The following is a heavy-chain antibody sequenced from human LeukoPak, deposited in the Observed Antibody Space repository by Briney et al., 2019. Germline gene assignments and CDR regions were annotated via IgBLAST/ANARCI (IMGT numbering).Heavy chain of an antibody. Sequence: GGSLRLSCAASGFTFSSYGMHWVRQAPGKGLEWVAVISYDGSNKYYADSAKGRFTISRDNSKNTLYLQMNSLRAEDTAVYYCAKGYSSGWYGNWFDPWGQGTLVTVSS. CDR1: GFTFSSYG. J-gene: IGHJ5*02. CDR2: ISYDGSNK. CDR3: AKGYSSGWYGNWFDP. D-gene: IGHD6-19*01. V-gene: IGHV3-30*18.